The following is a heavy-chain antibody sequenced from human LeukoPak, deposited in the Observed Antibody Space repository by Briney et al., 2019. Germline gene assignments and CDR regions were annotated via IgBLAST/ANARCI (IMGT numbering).Heavy chain of an antibody. V-gene: IGHV4-59*01. D-gene: IGHD4-11*01. J-gene: IGHJ4*02. CDR3: ARGSYDYLNFDY. Sequence: SETLSLTCTVSGGSISNYYWSWIRQPPGKELEWIGYISYSGNTDSNPSLKSRVTISVDTSKNQFSLKLSSVTAADTAVYYCARGSYDYLNFDYWGQGTLVTVSS. CDR2: ISYSGNT. CDR1: GGSISNYY.